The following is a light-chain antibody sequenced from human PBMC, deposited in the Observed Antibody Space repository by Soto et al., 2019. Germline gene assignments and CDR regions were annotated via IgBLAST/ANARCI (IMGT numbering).Light chain of an antibody. CDR1: SSDVGGYNY. CDR2: DVT. J-gene: IGLJ2*01. V-gene: IGLV2-8*01. Sequence: QSALTQPPSASGSPGQSVTISCTGTSSDVGGYNYVSWYQQHSGKAPKLMIYDVTKRPSGVHDRFSGSKSGNTASLTVSGLQAEDEADYYCSSHAGTSVIFGGGTKVTVL. CDR3: SSHAGTSVI.